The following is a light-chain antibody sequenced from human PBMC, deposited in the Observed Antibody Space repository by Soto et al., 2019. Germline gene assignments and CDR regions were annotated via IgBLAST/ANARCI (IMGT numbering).Light chain of an antibody. V-gene: IGKV3-11*01. J-gene: IGKJ2*01. CDR1: QSVRSY. Sequence: EIVLTQSPATLSLSPGERVTLSCRASQSVRSYLAWYQQKPGQAPRLLIYDAYERAAGTPARFSGSGSGTDFTLTISSLEPEDFAVYYCQERSIWYTFGQGTKLEIK. CDR3: QERSIWYT. CDR2: DAY.